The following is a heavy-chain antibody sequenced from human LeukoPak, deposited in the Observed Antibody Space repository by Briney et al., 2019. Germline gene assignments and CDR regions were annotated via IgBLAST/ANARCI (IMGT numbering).Heavy chain of an antibody. CDR3: ARERRVAVAGTHIDY. CDR2: IYYSGST. V-gene: IGHV4-30-4*01. CDR1: GGSISSGDYY. D-gene: IGHD6-19*01. J-gene: IGHJ4*02. Sequence: SETLSLTCTVSGGSISSGDYYWSWIRQPPGKGLEWIGFIYYSGSTYYNPSLKSRVTISVDTSKNQFPLKLSSVTAADTAVYYCARERRVAVAGTHIDYWGQGTLVTVSS.